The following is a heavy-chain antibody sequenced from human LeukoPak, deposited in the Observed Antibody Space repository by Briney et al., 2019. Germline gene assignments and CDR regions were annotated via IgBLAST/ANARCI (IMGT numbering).Heavy chain of an antibody. CDR1: GASISSYY. CDR3: ARENPSGYYNRPIDY. D-gene: IGHD3-22*01. J-gene: IGHJ4*02. CDR2: IYYSGSI. V-gene: IGHV4-59*01. Sequence: SETLSLTCTVSGASISSYYWSWIRQPPGKGLEWIGDIYYSGSIKYDPSLKSRVTMSVDTSKNQFSLKLSSVTAADTAIYYCARENPSGYYNRPIDYWGQGTLVTVSS.